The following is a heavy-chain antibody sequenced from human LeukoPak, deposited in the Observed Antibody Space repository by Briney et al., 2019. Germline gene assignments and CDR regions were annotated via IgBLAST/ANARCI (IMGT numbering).Heavy chain of an antibody. V-gene: IGHV1-18*01. CDR2: ISAYNGNT. CDR1: GYTFTSYG. J-gene: IGHJ3*02. Sequence: ASVKVSCKASGYTFTSYGISWVRQAPGQGLEWMGWISAYNGNTNYAQKLQGRVTMTTDTSTSTAYMELRSLRSDDTAVYYCARVLLYGGVLLWFGELSPSDAFDIWGQGTMVTVSS. CDR3: ARVLLYGGVLLWFGELSPSDAFDI. D-gene: IGHD3-10*01.